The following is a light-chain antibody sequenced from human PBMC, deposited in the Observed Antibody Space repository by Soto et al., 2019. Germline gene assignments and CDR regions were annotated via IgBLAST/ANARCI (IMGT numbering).Light chain of an antibody. CDR1: QSVSSSS. CDR3: HQYDSLPIT. V-gene: IGKV3-20*01. J-gene: IGKJ2*01. Sequence: EIVLTQSPGTLSLSPGERATLSCRASQSVSSSSLAWYQQKPGQAPRLLIYSASSRAAGVPDRFSASGSGTDFTLTISRLEPEDFAVYYCHQYDSLPITFGQGTKLEIK. CDR2: SAS.